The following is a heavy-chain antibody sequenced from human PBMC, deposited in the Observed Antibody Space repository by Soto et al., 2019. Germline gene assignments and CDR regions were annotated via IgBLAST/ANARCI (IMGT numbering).Heavy chain of an antibody. CDR3: AREPRLTGYSSGWYGPHFDY. Sequence: GGSLRLSCAASGFTFSSYEMNWVRQAPGKGLEWVSYISSSGSTIYYADSVRGRFTISRDNAKNSLYLQMNSLRAEDTAVYYCAREPRLTGYSSGWYGPHFDYWGQGTLVTVSS. CDR1: GFTFSSYE. D-gene: IGHD6-19*01. CDR2: ISSSGSTI. V-gene: IGHV3-48*03. J-gene: IGHJ4*02.